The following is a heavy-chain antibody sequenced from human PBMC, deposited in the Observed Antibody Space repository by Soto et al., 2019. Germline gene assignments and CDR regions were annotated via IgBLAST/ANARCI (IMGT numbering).Heavy chain of an antibody. CDR1: GVSITSHY. CDR2: IYYSGST. Sequence: SETLSLTCTVSGVSITSHYWSWIRQHPGKGLEWIGYIYYSGSTYYNPSLKSRVTISVDTSKNQFSLKLSSVTAADTAVYYCARTSYDSSGTAADPWGQGTLVTVSS. V-gene: IGHV4-59*06. J-gene: IGHJ5*02. CDR3: ARTSYDSSGTAADP. D-gene: IGHD3-22*01.